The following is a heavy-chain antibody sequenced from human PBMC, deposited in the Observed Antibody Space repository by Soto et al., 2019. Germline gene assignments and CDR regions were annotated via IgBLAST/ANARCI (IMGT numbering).Heavy chain of an antibody. V-gene: IGHV3-23*01. D-gene: IGHD3-22*01. Sequence: GGSLRLSCAASGFTFSSYAMSWVRQAPGKGLEWVLAISGSGGSTYYADSVKGRFTISRDNSKNTLYLQMNSLRAEDTAVYYCAKGSITMIVVVITAEYFQHWGQGTLVTVSS. CDR1: GFTFSSYA. CDR2: ISGSGGST. CDR3: AKGSITMIVVVITAEYFQH. J-gene: IGHJ1*01.